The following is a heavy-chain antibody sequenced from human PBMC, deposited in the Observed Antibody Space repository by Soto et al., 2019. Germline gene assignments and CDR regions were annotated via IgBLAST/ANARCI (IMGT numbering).Heavy chain of an antibody. CDR3: ARVRAAAFVAFDF. CDR2: SSAYNGDT. J-gene: IGHJ4*02. D-gene: IGHD2-2*01. V-gene: IGHV1-18*01. CDR1: GYTFADSG. Sequence: QVQLVQSGGEVKKPGASVKVSCKASGYTFADSGISWVRQAPGQGLEWLGWSSAYNGDTEYAQKFQGRVTMTTDTSMSTAYMELPSRTSDDTAVYYCARVRAAAFVAFDFWGQGTLVTVSS.